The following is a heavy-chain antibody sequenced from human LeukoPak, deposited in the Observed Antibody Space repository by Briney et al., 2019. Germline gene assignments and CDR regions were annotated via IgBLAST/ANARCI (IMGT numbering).Heavy chain of an antibody. CDR1: GYTFTSHY. V-gene: IGHV1-46*01. CDR3: ARDVGSGWYTLDY. CDR2: VNPSGAST. J-gene: IGHJ4*02. D-gene: IGHD6-19*01. Sequence: ASVKVSCKASGYTFTSHYMHWVRQAPGQGLEWMGTVNPSGASTSYAQKFQGRVTMTRDTSTSTVYMELSSLRSEDTAVYYCARDVGSGWYTLDYWGQGTLVTVSS.